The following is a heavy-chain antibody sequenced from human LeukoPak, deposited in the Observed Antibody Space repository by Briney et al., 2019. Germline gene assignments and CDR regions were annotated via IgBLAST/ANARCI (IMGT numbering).Heavy chain of an antibody. CDR2: ISGSGGNT. V-gene: IGHV3-23*01. Sequence: PGGSLRLSCAASGFTFSSYAMSWVRQAPGKGLEWVSAISGSGGNTYYADSVKGRFTISRDNSKNTLFLQMNSLRVEDTAVYYCAKASRAYDFWSGYFDYWGQGTLVTVSS. J-gene: IGHJ4*02. CDR3: AKASRAYDFWSGYFDY. CDR1: GFTFSSYA. D-gene: IGHD3-3*01.